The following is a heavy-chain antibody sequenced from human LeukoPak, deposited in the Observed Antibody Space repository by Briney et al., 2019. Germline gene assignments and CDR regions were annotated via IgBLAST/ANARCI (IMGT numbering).Heavy chain of an antibody. CDR3: ARGKRGYSGYDISYYFDY. J-gene: IGHJ4*02. V-gene: IGHV4-4*02. D-gene: IGHD5-12*01. CDR2: IYHSGST. Sequence: SETLSLTCAVSGGSISSSNWWSWVRQPPGKGLEWIGEIYHSGSTNYNPSLKSRVTISVDKSKNQFSLKLSSVTAADTAVYYCARGKRGYSGYDISYYFDYWGQGTLVTVSS. CDR1: GGSISSSNW.